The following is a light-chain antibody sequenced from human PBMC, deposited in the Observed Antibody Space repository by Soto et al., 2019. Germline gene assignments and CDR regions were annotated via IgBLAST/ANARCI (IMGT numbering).Light chain of an antibody. CDR2: GAS. J-gene: IGKJ1*01. V-gene: IGKV3-20*01. CDR1: QSVSSSY. CDR3: QLYRT. Sequence: EILLTQSPGTLSLSPGERATLSCRASQSVSSSYLAWYQQKPGQAPRLLIYGASSRATGIPDRFSGSGSGTDFTLTISRLEHGDFAVYYCQLYRTFGQGTKVDIK.